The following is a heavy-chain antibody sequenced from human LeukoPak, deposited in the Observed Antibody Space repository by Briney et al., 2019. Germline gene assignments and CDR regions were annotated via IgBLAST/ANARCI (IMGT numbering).Heavy chain of an antibody. Sequence: SETLSLTCAVYGGSFSGYYWSWIRQPPGKGLEWIGEINHSGSTNYNPSLKSRVTISVDTSKNQFSLKLSSVTAADTAVYYCASTTGTTQDASDIWGQGTMVTVSS. CDR3: ASTTGTTQDASDI. J-gene: IGHJ3*02. V-gene: IGHV4-34*01. CDR2: INHSGST. CDR1: GGSFSGYY. D-gene: IGHD1-1*01.